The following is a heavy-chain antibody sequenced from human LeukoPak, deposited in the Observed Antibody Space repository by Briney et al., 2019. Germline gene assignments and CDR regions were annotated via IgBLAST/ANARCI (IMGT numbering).Heavy chain of an antibody. Sequence: SETLSLTCAVYGGSFSGYYWSWIRQPPGKGLEWIGEINHSGSTNYSPSLKSRVTISVDTSKNQFSLKLSSVTAADTAVYYCARGDIVVVPAAMVNYYYYYMDVWGKGTTVTVSS. CDR3: ARGDIVVVPAAMVNYYYYYMDV. V-gene: IGHV4-34*01. CDR2: INHSGST. CDR1: GGSFSGYY. J-gene: IGHJ6*03. D-gene: IGHD2-2*01.